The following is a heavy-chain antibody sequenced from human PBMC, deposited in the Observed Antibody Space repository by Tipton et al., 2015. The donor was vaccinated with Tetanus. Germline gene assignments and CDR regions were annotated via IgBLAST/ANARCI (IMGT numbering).Heavy chain of an antibody. CDR1: GGSFSGYY. CDR2: IYYSGST. D-gene: IGHD5-18*01. V-gene: IGHV4-59*08. CDR3: ARNTDTAPLGVDY. Sequence: LRLSCAVYGGSFSGYYWSWIRQPPGKGLEWIGYIYYSGSTNYNPSLKSRVTISVDTSKNQFSLKLSSVTAADTAVYYCARNTDTAPLGVDYWGQGTLVTVSS. J-gene: IGHJ4*02.